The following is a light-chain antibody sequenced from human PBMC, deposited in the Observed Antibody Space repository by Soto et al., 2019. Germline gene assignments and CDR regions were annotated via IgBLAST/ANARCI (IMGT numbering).Light chain of an antibody. CDR1: QSINRR. CDR3: QQYNSYPWT. J-gene: IGKJ1*01. V-gene: IGKV1-5*01. Sequence: DIQMTQSPSTLSASVGDRVTITCRASQSINRRLVWYQQKPGKAPNLLIYDASTLESGVPARFSGGDSGTEFTLTISSLQPDDFTTFYCQQYNSYPWTFGQGTKVEIK. CDR2: DAS.